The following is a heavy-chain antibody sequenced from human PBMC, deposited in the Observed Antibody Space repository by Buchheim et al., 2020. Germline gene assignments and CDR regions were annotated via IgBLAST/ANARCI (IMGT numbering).Heavy chain of an antibody. CDR1: GFTFSSYA. J-gene: IGHJ6*02. Sequence: EVQPLESGGGLVQPGGSLRLSCAASGFTFSSYAMSWVRQAPGKGLEWVSGISGRGGSAYYADSVKGRFTISRDNSKNPLYLQMNSLRAEDTAVYYCAKNMGWHSYYGMDVWGQGTT. CDR3: AKNMGWHSYYGMDV. V-gene: IGHV3-23*01. D-gene: IGHD5-24*01. CDR2: ISGRGGSA.